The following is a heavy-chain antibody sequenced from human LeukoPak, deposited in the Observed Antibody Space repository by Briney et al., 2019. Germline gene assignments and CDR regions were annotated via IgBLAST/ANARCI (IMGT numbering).Heavy chain of an antibody. CDR1: GYTFTSYG. CDR2: MNPNSGNT. Sequence: ASVKVSCKASGYTFTSYGISWVRQAAGQGLEWMGWMNPNSGNTGYAQKFQGRVTMTRNTSISTAYMELSSLRSEDTAVYYCARIGLETRGRQIDYWGQGTLVTVSS. CDR3: ARIGLETRGRQIDY. V-gene: IGHV1-8*02. D-gene: IGHD3-3*01. J-gene: IGHJ4*02.